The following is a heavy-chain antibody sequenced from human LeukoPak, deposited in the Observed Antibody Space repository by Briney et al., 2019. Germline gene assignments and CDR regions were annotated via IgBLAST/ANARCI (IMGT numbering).Heavy chain of an antibody. V-gene: IGHV4-39*01. D-gene: IGHD1-26*01. CDR1: GGSISSSSYY. J-gene: IGHJ4*02. CDR2: IYYSGST. Sequence: SETLSLICTVSGGSISSSSYYWGWIRQPPGKGLEWIGNIYYSGSTYYNPSLKSRVTISVDTSKNQFSLRLNSVTAADTAVYYCARLPREQSFDYWGRGTLVTVSS. CDR3: ARLPREQSFDY.